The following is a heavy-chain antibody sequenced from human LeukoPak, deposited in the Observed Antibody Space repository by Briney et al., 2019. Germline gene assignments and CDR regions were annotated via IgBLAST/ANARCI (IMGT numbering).Heavy chain of an antibody. D-gene: IGHD5-24*01. CDR3: ARETRRSDGYKSDNWFDS. CDR1: GFTFSSYE. V-gene: IGHV3-48*03. CDR2: ISSSGTTI. Sequence: GGSLRLSCAASGFTFSSYELNWVRQAPGKGLEWVSYISSSGTTIYDADSVKGRFTISRDNAKNSLYLQMDSLRAEDTAIYYCARETRRSDGYKSDNWFDSWGQGTLVTVSS. J-gene: IGHJ5*01.